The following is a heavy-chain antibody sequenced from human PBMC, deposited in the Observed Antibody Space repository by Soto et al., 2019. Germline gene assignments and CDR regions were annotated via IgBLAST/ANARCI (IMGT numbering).Heavy chain of an antibody. V-gene: IGHV4-4*07. J-gene: IGHJ6*02. CDR3: ARYSNNWFQTEGMDV. Sequence: SETLSLTCTVSADPITTYHWSWIRQPAGKGLECIGRTDTSGNTNYNPSLKSRVTMSVDTSKKQFSLKLTYVTAADTAVYYCARYSNNWFQTEGMDVWGQGTTVT. CDR1: ADPITTYH. D-gene: IGHD6-13*01. CDR2: TDTSGNT.